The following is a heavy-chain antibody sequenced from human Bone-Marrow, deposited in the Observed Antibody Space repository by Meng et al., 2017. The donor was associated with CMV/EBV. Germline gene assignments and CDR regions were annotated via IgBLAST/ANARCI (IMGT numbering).Heavy chain of an antibody. CDR3: ARSARTIAAAGTLALY. J-gene: IGHJ4*02. D-gene: IGHD6-13*01. CDR1: GCSISSGDYY. Sequence: LRLSCTVSGCSISSGDYYWSWIRQPPGKGLAWIVYIYYSGSTYYNPSLNSPVTLLVDTSISTAYMELSRQRSNATAVYSCARSARTIAAAGTLALYWGQGTLVTVSS. V-gene: IGHV4-30-4*08. CDR2: IYYSGST.